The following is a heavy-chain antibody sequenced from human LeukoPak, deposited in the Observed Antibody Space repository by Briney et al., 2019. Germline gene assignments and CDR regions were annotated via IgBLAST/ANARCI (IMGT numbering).Heavy chain of an antibody. J-gene: IGHJ4*02. V-gene: IGHV3-30*14. CDR1: GFTFSSYA. CDR2: ISYDGSNK. Sequence: QTGGSLRLSCAASGFTFSSYAMHWVRQAPGKGLEWVAVISYDGSNKYYADSVKGRFTISRDNSKNTLYLQMSSLRAEDTAVYYCVKDGTLNYDILTGYYTRTEYYFDYWGQGTLVTVSS. D-gene: IGHD3-9*01. CDR3: VKDGTLNYDILTGYYTRTEYYFDY.